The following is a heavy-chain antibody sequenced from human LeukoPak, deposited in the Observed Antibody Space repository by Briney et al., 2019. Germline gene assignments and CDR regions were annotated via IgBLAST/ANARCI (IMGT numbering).Heavy chain of an antibody. CDR1: GFTVANNY. D-gene: IGHD6-19*01. Sequence: GGSLRLSCAASGFTVANNYMTWVRQAPGKGLEWVSVIYSGSSTYYADSVKGRFTISRDNSRNTLFLQMDSLRADDTAMYYCARGLGGLTMAGPFEYWGQGALVTVSS. V-gene: IGHV3-53*01. CDR3: ARGLGGLTMAGPFEY. J-gene: IGHJ4*02. CDR2: IYSGSST.